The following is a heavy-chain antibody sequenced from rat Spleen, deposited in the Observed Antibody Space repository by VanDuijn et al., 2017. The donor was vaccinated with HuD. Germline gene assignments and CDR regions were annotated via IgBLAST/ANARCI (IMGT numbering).Heavy chain of an antibody. CDR3: ARPTMGLFDY. CDR2: ITHTGGNT. V-gene: IGHV5-31*01. D-gene: IGHD1-7*01. CDR1: GFTFSSYW. J-gene: IGHJ2*01. Sequence: EVQLVETGGGLVQPGRSLKLSCVASGFTFSSYWMYWIRQAPGKGLEWVGSITHTGGNTYYRDSVKGRFTISRDNAKSTLYLQMDSLRSEDTATYYCARPTMGLFDYWGQGVMVTVSS.